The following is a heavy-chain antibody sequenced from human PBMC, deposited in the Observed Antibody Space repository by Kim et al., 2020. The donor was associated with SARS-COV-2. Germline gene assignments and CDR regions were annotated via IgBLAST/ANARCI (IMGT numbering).Heavy chain of an antibody. J-gene: IGHJ4*02. Sequence: SESLSLTCAVYGGSFSGYYWSWIRQPPGKGLEWMGEIKHSGSNNYNPSLKSRLTISVDTSKNQSSLKLSSVTAADTAVFYCDRCMVPGRTIIGYWGQVTL. CDR1: GGSFSGYY. CDR3: DRCMVPGRTIIGY. CDR2: IKHSGSN. D-gene: IGHD3-10*01. V-gene: IGHV4-34*01.